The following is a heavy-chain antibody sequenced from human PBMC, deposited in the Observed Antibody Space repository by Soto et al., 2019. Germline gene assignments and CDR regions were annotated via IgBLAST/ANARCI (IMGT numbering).Heavy chain of an antibody. CDR1: GFTVSAYG. Sequence: GVPMRLSCEVSGFTVSAYGMHWVLQDPGEGLEWVAAISHDGTNKNYGDSVKGRFTISRDNSKKTLYLQMNSLRPEDTALYYCAKDEYYYSRSGYYIFDSWGPGTLVTVSS. CDR3: AKDEYYYSRSGYYIFDS. D-gene: IGHD3-22*01. J-gene: IGHJ4*02. V-gene: IGHV3-30*18. CDR2: ISHDGTNK.